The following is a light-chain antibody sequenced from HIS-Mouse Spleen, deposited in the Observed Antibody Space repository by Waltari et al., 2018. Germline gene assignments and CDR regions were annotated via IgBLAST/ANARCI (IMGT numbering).Light chain of an antibody. CDR2: DVS. Sequence: QSALTQPASVSGSPGQSITISCTGTSSDVGGYNYVSWYQQHPGKAPKLMIYDVSNRPSGGSNRFSGSKSGNTASLTISGLQAEDEADDYCSSYTSSSTPYVFGTGTKVTVL. CDR1: SSDVGGYNY. J-gene: IGLJ1*01. CDR3: SSYTSSSTPYV. V-gene: IGLV2-14*03.